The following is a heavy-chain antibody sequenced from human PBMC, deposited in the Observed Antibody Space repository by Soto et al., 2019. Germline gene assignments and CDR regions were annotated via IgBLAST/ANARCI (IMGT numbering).Heavy chain of an antibody. J-gene: IGHJ6*02. D-gene: IGHD1-7*01. Sequence: QVQLVQSGAEVKKPGASVKVSCKASGYTFSDYYIHWVRQVPGQGLEWMGWINPNRGATDYAQRFQGRVHMTKGTSISPADMELSKLRSDDKAVYYCGGDPRRSPGPIGAYYFAMDVWGQGTTVTVSS. V-gene: IGHV1-2*02. CDR1: GYTFSDYY. CDR3: GGDPRRSPGPIGAYYFAMDV. CDR2: INPNRGAT.